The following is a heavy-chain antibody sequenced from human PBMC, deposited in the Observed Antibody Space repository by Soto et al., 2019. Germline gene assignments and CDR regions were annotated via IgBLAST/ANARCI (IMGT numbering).Heavy chain of an antibody. Sequence: EVQLLESGGGLVQPGGSLRLSCAASGFTFSSYAMSWVRQAPGQGLEWVSAISGSGGSTYYEDAVKGRFTVSRDNSKNRLYLQMKSLRAEDTAVYYCDKDGYYGDYVCPFDYWGQGTLVTVTS. V-gene: IGHV3-23*01. CDR1: GFTFSSYA. D-gene: IGHD4-17*01. CDR3: DKDGYYGDYVCPFDY. CDR2: ISGSGGST. J-gene: IGHJ4*02.